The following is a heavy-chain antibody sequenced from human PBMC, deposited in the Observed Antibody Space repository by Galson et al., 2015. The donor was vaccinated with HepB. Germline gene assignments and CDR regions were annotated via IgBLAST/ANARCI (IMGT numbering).Heavy chain of an antibody. D-gene: IGHD2-15*01. CDR1: GDSMNPKSHY. J-gene: IGHJ4*02. Sequence: SETLSLTCTVSGDSMNPKSHYYTWVRQPPGKGLEWIGHVYLNGTAYYSPSVQSRVTISLDTSQTQFFSNLKSATESDTAVYSCARGSWYSVLDHWGLGSAVIVSS. CDR3: ARGSWYSVLDH. CDR2: VYLNGTA. V-gene: IGHV4-39*07.